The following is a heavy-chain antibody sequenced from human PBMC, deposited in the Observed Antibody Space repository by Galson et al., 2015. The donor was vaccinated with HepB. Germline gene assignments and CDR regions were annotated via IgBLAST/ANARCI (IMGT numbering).Heavy chain of an antibody. Sequence: SLRLSCAASRFTFRSYALHWVRQAPVKVLEWVATIWYDASNEYYADSLKGRFTNSIDNPRNTLYLQMTSLRAEDSAVYNCARPAPNFVTRFSDYWGQGALFTASS. V-gene: IGHV3-33*01. CDR3: ARPAPNFVTRFSDY. CDR2: IWYDASNE. CDR1: RFTFRSYA. D-gene: IGHD2-21*02. J-gene: IGHJ4*02.